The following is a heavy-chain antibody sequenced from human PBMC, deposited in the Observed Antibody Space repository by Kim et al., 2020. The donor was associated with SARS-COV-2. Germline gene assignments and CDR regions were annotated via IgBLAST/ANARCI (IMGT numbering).Heavy chain of an antibody. J-gene: IGHJ6*02. CDR3: ARDRVAARPFDFGGGYYYYGMDV. CDR2: IYYSGST. Sequence: SETLSLTCTVSGGSISSYYWSWIRQPPGKGLEWIGYIYYSGSTNYNPSLKSRVTISVDTSKNQFSLKLSSVTAADTAVYYCARDRVAARPFDFGGGYYYYGMDVWGQGTTVTVSS. V-gene: IGHV4-59*01. D-gene: IGHD6-6*01. CDR1: GGSISSYY.